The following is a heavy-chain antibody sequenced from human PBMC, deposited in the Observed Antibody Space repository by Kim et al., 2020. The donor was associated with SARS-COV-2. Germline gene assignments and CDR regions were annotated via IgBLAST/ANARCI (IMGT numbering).Heavy chain of an antibody. CDR2: SGST. V-gene: IGHV4-59*01. J-gene: IGHJ4*02. CDR3: ARANYFDY. Sequence: SGSTHYNPSLKSRITISVDTSKNQFSLKMRSVTAADTAVYYCARANYFDYWGQGTLVTVAS.